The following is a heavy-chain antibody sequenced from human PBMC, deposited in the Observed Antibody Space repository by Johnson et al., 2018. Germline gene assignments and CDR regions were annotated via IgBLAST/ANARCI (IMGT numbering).Heavy chain of an antibody. CDR3: AKVDRSGCPPHLRSAFDI. CDR1: GGTFSNFA. D-gene: IGHD3-22*01. J-gene: IGHJ3*02. V-gene: IGHV1-69*01. Sequence: QVQLVESGAEVKKXGSSVEVSCKASGGTFSNFAFSWVRQAPGQGLEWMGGIIPLFGRENYVQKFRGRVTITADGSTTAYMVLSSLTSEDTAVYYCAKVDRSGCPPHLRSAFDIWGQVTMVTVSS. CDR2: IIPLFGRE.